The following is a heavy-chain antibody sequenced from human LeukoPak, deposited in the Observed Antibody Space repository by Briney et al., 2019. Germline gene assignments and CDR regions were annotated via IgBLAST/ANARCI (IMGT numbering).Heavy chain of an antibody. Sequence: PSETLSLTCTVSGGSISSYYWSWIRQPPGKGLEWIGYIYYSGSTNYNPSLKSRVTISLDTSKNHFSLKLSSVTAADTAVYYCARTGYCSSTSCYTASRPYYYYMDVWGKGTTVSVSS. CDR3: ARTGYCSSTSCYTASRPYYYYMDV. D-gene: IGHD2-2*02. CDR1: GGSISSYY. J-gene: IGHJ6*03. CDR2: IYYSGST. V-gene: IGHV4-59*01.